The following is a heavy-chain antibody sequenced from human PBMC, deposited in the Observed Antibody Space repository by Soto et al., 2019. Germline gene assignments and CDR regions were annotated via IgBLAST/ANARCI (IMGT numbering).Heavy chain of an antibody. CDR1: GFTFPNYW. CDR2: INQDGSVK. Sequence: GGSLRLSCAASGFTFPNYWMSWVRQAPGKGLEWVANINQDGSVKYYADSVKGRLTISRDNAKKSVYLQINSLRAEDTAVHYCARIGYSSSSFDYWGQGTLVTVSS. CDR3: ARIGYSSSSFDY. J-gene: IGHJ4*02. V-gene: IGHV3-7*01. D-gene: IGHD6-6*01.